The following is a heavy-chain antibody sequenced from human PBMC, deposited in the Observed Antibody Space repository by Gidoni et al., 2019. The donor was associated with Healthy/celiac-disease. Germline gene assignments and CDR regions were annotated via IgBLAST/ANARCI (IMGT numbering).Heavy chain of an antibody. CDR3: AKARGWYLVDAFDI. J-gene: IGHJ3*02. D-gene: IGHD6-19*01. V-gene: IGHV3-23*01. CDR1: GFTFRRYA. CDR2: ISGSGGST. Sequence: EAQLFESGGGLVQPGGSLRLSCAASGFTFRRYAISWVRQAPGKGLEWVSAISGSGGSTYYADPVKGRFTISRDNSKNTLYLQMNSLRAEDTAVYYCAKARGWYLVDAFDIWGQGTMVTVSS.